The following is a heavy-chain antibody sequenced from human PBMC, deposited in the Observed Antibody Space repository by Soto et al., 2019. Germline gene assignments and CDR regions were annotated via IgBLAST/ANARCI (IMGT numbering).Heavy chain of an antibody. CDR3: AKDWEYYDFWSGYSPFDY. D-gene: IGHD3-3*01. CDR2: ISGSGGST. J-gene: IGHJ4*02. CDR1: GFTFSSYA. V-gene: IGHV3-23*01. Sequence: GGSLRLSCAASGFTFSSYAMSWVRQAPGKGLEWVSAISGSGGSTYYADSVKGRFTISRDNSKNTLYLQMNSLRAEDTAVYYCAKDWEYYDFWSGYSPFDYWGQGTLVTVSS.